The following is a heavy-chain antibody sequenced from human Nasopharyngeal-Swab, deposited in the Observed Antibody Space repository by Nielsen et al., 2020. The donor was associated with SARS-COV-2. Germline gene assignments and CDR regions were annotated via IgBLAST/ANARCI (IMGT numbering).Heavy chain of an antibody. D-gene: IGHD5-12*01. V-gene: IGHV3-74*01. CDR1: GFTFTNYW. J-gene: IGHJ4*02. Sequence: GESLKISCAVSGFTFTNYWMHWVRRTPGKGLVWVSRINIDGSRTGYADSVKGRFTISRDNAKNTLYLQMNSLRDEDTAVYYCVRATNLGGSLWVPDYWGQGTLVTVSS. CDR2: INIDGSRT. CDR3: VRATNLGGSLWVPDY.